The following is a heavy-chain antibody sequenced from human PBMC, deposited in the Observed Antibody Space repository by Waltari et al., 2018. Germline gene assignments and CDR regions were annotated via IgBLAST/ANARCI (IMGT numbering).Heavy chain of an antibody. Sequence: EVQLVESGGTLVQPGGSLRLSCAASGFIFNSYEMIWVRQAPGKGLGGVSYISGTGSAIYYGDSVKGRFTVSRDNTKNSVFLQMNSLRAEDTAVYYCARETKLADWGQGTLVTVSS. CDR3: ARETKLAD. V-gene: IGHV3-48*03. CDR2: ISGTGSAI. CDR1: GFIFNSYE. J-gene: IGHJ4*02. D-gene: IGHD6-13*01.